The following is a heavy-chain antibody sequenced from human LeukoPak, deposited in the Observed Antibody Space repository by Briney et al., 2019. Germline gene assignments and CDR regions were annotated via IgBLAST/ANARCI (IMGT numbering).Heavy chain of an antibody. Sequence: TGGSLRLSCAASGFTFSTYAMSWVRQAPGKGLEWVSAITGLGGSTYYADSVKGRFTISRDNPKNMLYLQMSSLRVEDTAVYYCAKVAWSNWFDPWGQGTLVTVSS. J-gene: IGHJ5*02. V-gene: IGHV3-23*01. CDR1: GFTFSTYA. CDR2: ITGLGGST. D-gene: IGHD1-1*01. CDR3: AKVAWSNWFDP.